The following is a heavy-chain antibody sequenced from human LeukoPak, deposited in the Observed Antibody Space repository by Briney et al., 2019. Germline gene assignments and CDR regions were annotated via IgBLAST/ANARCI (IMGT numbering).Heavy chain of an antibody. V-gene: IGHV3-30*02. CDR3: AKRRGATVSEFDY. J-gene: IGHJ4*02. CDR2: IRSDGTGE. D-gene: IGHD4-11*01. Sequence: GGSLRLSCVVSGFTFSTYDMYWVRQAPGKGLEWVTFIRSDGTGELYVESVKGRFTISRDNSKNTLYLQMNSVRPEDTALYYCAKRRGATVSEFDYWSQGTLVTVSS. CDR1: GFTFSTYD.